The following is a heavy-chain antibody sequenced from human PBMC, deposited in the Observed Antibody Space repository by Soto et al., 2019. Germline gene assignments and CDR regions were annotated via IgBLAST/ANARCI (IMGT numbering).Heavy chain of an antibody. D-gene: IGHD2-2*01. J-gene: IGHJ6*02. CDR2: ISGSGGST. CDR1: GFTFSSYA. CDR3: ANGLGYCSSTSCYPPEATNYRMDV. Sequence: GGSLRLSCAASGFTFSSYAMSWVRQAPGKGLEWVSAISGSGGSTYYADSVKGRFAISRDNSKNTLYLQMNSLRAEDTAVYYCANGLGYCSSTSCYPPEATNYRMDVWGQGTTVTVSS. V-gene: IGHV3-23*01.